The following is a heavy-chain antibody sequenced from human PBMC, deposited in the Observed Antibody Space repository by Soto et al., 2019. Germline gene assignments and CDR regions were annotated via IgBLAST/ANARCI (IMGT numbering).Heavy chain of an antibody. J-gene: IGHJ6*02. D-gene: IGHD4-17*01. CDR2: INPSGGST. CDR3: ARPLARLGGMDV. V-gene: IGHV1-46*01. CDR1: GYTFTSYY. Sequence: QVQLVQSGAEVKKPGASVKVSCKASGYTFTSYYMHWVRQAPGQGLEWMGIINPSGGSTSYAQKFQGRVTMTSDTATSTVYMELSSLRSEDTAVYYCARPLARLGGMDVWGQGTTVTVSS.